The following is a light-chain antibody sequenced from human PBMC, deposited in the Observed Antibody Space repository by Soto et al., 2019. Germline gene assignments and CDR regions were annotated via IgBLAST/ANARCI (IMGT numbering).Light chain of an antibody. CDR1: SSDVGGYNY. CDR2: DVS. J-gene: IGLJ1*01. V-gene: IGLV2-14*01. CDR3: SSYTSSSTYV. Sequence: QSALTQPASVSGSPVQSTTISCTGTSSDVGGYNYVSWYQQHPGKAPKLMIYDVSNRPSGVSNRFSGSKSGNTASLTISGLQAEDEADYYCSSYTSSSTYVFGTGTKVTVL.